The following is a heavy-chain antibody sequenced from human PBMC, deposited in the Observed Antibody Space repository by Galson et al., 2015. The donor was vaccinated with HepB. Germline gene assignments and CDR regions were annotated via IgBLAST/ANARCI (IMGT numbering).Heavy chain of an antibody. V-gene: IGHV3-64D*06. CDR1: GFTFSSYP. D-gene: IGHD4-11*01. CDR3: ARDDYSNYFDY. CDR2: INSGGGST. J-gene: IGHJ4*02. Sequence: SLRLSCAASGFTFSSYPMHWVRQAPGKGLEYVSAINSGGGSTYYADSVKGRFTISRDNSKNTLYLQMSSLRAEDTAVYYCARDDYSNYFDYWGQGTLVTVSS.